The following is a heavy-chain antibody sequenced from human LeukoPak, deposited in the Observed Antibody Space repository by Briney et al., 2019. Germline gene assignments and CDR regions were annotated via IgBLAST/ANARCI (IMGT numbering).Heavy chain of an antibody. CDR3: ARHVGGTHPRYLTWFDP. CDR2: VYHSGST. J-gene: IGHJ5*02. D-gene: IGHD1-26*01. Sequence: PSETLSLTCAVSGGSISSISYYWGWIRQPPGRGLEWIGSVYHSGSTYDNPSLKSRVTISVDTSKNQFSLKLSSVTAADTAVYYCARHVGGTHPRYLTWFDPWGQGTLVTVSP. V-gene: IGHV4-39*01. CDR1: GGSISSISYY.